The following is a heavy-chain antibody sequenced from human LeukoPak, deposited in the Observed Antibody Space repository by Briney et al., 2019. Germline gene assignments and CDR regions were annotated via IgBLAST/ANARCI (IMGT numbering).Heavy chain of an antibody. Sequence: SETLSLTCTVSGGSISSYYWSWIRQPPGKGLEWIGYIYYSGSTNYNPSLKSRVTISVDTSKNQFSLKLSSVTAADTAVYYCARRVTRGHFDYWGQGTLVTVSS. CDR1: GGSISSYY. CDR2: IYYSGST. J-gene: IGHJ4*02. CDR3: ARRVTRGHFDY. V-gene: IGHV4-59*01. D-gene: IGHD3-3*01.